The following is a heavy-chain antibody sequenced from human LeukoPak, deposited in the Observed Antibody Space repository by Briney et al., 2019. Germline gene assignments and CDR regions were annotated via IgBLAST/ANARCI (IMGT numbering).Heavy chain of an antibody. CDR1: GFTFSSHS. J-gene: IGHJ4*02. V-gene: IGHV3-23*01. D-gene: IGHD6-19*01. CDR3: SAQPEALAGGLHY. Sequence: GGSLRLSCAVSGFTFSSHSMTWVRQAPGKGLDWVSTISPSGGSTFYADSVKGRFAVSRDNSRNTLYLQMNTLRAEDTAAYYCSAQPEALAGGLHYWGQGALVTVSS. CDR2: ISPSGGST.